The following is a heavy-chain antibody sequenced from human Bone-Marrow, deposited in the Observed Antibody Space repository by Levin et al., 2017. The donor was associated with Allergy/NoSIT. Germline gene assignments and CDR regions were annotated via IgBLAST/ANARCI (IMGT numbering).Heavy chain of an antibody. V-gene: IGHV1-3*01. J-gene: IGHJ5*02. CDR1: GYTFTSYA. CDR3: ARSYLYYYGSALNWFDP. D-gene: IGHD3-10*01. CDR2: INAGNGNT. Sequence: GASVKVSCKASGYTFTSYAMHWVRQAPGQRLEWMGWINAGNGNTKYSQKFQGRVTITRDTSASTAYMELSSLRSEDTAVYYCARSYLYYYGSALNWFDPWGQGTLVTVSS.